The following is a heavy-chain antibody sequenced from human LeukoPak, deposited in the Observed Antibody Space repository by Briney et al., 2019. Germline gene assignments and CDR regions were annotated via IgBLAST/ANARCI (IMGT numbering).Heavy chain of an antibody. J-gene: IGHJ3*01. CDR2: TNPNSGGT. CDR3: ASGGGSFGDV. V-gene: IGHV1-2*06. Sequence: GASVKVSCKASGYSFTGYYMHWVRQAPGQGLEWMGRTNPNSGGTNYAQRFQGRVTMTRDTSISTDYMELSGLRSDDTAVYYCASGGGSFGDVWGPGTMVTVSS. CDR1: GYSFTGYY. D-gene: IGHD2-15*01.